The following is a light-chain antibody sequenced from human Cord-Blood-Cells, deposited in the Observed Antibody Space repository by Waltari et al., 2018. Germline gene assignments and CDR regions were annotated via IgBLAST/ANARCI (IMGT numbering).Light chain of an antibody. Sequence: VLPQSPCTLSLSPGERATLSCRVSQRVSSIYLAWYQPKPGQAPRLLSYGASCRATGITDRFSGWGSRPDFTVTISRLVPEDFGVYICQQYGSSPLTFGGATKVEIK. CDR2: GAS. V-gene: IGKV3-20*01. CDR1: QRVSSIY. J-gene: IGKJ4*01. CDR3: QQYGSSPLT.